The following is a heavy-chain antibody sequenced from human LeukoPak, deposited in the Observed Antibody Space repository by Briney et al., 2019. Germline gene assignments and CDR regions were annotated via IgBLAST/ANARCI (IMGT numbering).Heavy chain of an antibody. Sequence: PGGSLRLSCTASGFTFGEDAMSWFRQAPGKGLEWLGFIRTKTNGATAEYAASVKGRFSISRDDSKSIAYLQMNSLKTEDTAVYYRARLIVVVVAASSYFDSWGQGTRVTVSS. V-gene: IGHV3-49*03. D-gene: IGHD2-15*01. CDR1: GFTFGEDA. CDR2: IRTKTNGATA. J-gene: IGHJ4*02. CDR3: ARLIVVVVAASSYFDS.